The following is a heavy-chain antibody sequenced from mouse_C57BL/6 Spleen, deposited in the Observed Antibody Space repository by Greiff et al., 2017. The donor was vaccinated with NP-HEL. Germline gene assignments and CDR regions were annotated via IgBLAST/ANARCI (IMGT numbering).Heavy chain of an antibody. J-gene: IGHJ4*01. CDR1: GYAFTNYL. CDR3: ARNHGVPYAMDY. Sequence: QVQLQQSGAELVRPGTSVKVSCKASGYAFTNYLIEWVKQRPGQGLEWIGVINPGSGGTNYNEKFKGKATLTADKSSSTAYMQLSSLTSEDSAVYFCARNHGVPYAMDYWGQGTSVTVSS. V-gene: IGHV1-54*01. CDR2: INPGSGGT.